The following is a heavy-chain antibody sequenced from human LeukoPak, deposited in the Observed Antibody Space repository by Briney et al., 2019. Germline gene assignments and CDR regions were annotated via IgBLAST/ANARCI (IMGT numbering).Heavy chain of an antibody. J-gene: IGHJ4*02. CDR1: GFTFDDYA. D-gene: IGHD3-22*01. Sequence: GGSLRLSCAASGFTFDDYAMHWVRQAPGKGLEWVSLISWDGGSTYYADSVKGRFTISRDNSKNSLYLQMNSLRAEDTALYYCAKGTYYDSSGYGTIFDYWGQGTLVTVSS. CDR2: ISWDGGST. CDR3: AKGTYYDSSGYGTIFDY. V-gene: IGHV3-43D*03.